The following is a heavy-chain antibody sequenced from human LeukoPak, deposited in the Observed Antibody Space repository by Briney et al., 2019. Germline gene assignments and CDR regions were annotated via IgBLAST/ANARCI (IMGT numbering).Heavy chain of an antibody. CDR2: IYHSGST. J-gene: IGHJ4*02. CDR1: GGSISSSNW. V-gene: IGHV4-4*02. Sequence: PSETLSLTCAVSGGSISSSNWWSWVRQPPGKGLEWIGEIYHSGSTNYNPSLKSRVTISVDTSKNQFSLKLSSVTAADTAVYYCARVKSYYDISDWGQGTLVTVSS. CDR3: ARVKSYYDISD. D-gene: IGHD3-9*01.